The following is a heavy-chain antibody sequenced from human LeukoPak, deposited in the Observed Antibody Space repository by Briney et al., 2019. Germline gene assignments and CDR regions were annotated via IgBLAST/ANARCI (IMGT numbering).Heavy chain of an antibody. Sequence: SETLSLTCTVSGGSISSYYWSWIRQPPGKELEYIGDVYYTGSTNYNPSLKSRVTISVDTSKNQFSLKLSSVTAADTAVYYCARGYCSGGSCYSYYYYNYMDVWGKGTTVTVSS. D-gene: IGHD2-15*01. CDR1: GGSISSYY. CDR2: VYYTGST. J-gene: IGHJ6*03. CDR3: ARGYCSGGSCYSYYYYNYMDV. V-gene: IGHV4-59*12.